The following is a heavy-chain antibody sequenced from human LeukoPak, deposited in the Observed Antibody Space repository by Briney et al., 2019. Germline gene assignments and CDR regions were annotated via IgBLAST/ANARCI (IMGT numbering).Heavy chain of an antibody. Sequence: SVKVSCKASGGTFSSYAISWVRQAPGQGLEWMGGIIPIFGTANYAQKFQGRVTITADESTSTAYMELSSLRSEDTAVYYCASLRADSTDAFDIWGQGTMVTVSS. D-gene: IGHD6-13*01. CDR3: ASLRADSTDAFDI. J-gene: IGHJ3*02. CDR1: GGTFSSYA. V-gene: IGHV1-69*13. CDR2: IIPIFGTA.